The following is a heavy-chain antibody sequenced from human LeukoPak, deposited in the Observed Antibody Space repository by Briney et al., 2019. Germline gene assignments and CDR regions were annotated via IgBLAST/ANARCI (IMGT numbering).Heavy chain of an antibody. CDR3: TTGGDPFDH. D-gene: IGHD2-21*02. J-gene: IGHJ4*02. CDR2: IKTKADVGTP. CDR1: GFTFNTAW. V-gene: IGHV3-15*01. Sequence: SGGSLRLSCAASGFTFNTAWMNWVRQAPGQGLEWVGLIKTKADVGTPAYGAPVKDRFTISRDDSRDTLYLQMNSLKTEDTAVYYCTTGGDPFDHWGQGTLVIVSS.